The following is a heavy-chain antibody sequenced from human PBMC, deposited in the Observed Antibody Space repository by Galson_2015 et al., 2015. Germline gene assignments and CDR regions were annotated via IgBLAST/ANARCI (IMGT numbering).Heavy chain of an antibody. CDR3: AKDSRAYYASGSYVDY. CDR2: ISGGGGTT. CDR1: GFTFSNSA. J-gene: IGHJ4*02. V-gene: IGHV3-23*01. Sequence: SLRLSCAASGFTFSNSAMNWVRQTPGKGLEWVSFISGGGGTTYYADSVKGRFTVSRDDSKNTLYLQMNSLRAEDTAIYYCAKDSRAYYASGSYVDYWGQGTLVTVSS. D-gene: IGHD3-10*01.